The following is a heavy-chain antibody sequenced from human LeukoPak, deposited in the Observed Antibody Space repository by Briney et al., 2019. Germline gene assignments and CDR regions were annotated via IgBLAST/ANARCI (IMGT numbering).Heavy chain of an antibody. J-gene: IGHJ4*02. CDR2: IVVGSGNT. D-gene: IGHD2-8*01. CDR1: GFTFTSSA. Sequence: SVTVSCTASGFTFTSSAMQWVRQARGQRLEWIGWIVVGSGNTNYAQKFQERVTITRDMSTSTAYMELSSLRSEDTAVYYCAVTLGYCTNGVCLPLDYWGQGTLVTVSS. CDR3: AVTLGYCTNGVCLPLDY. V-gene: IGHV1-58*02.